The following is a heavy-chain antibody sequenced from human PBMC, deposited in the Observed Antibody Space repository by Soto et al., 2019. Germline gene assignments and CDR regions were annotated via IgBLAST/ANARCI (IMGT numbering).Heavy chain of an antibody. J-gene: IGHJ6*02. CDR3: ARKGYIGNFGLDV. CDR1: GYTFRNYD. Sequence: QVQLVQSGAEVKRPGASVKVSCKASGYTFRNYDVAWVRRAPGHGLEWMGWISISKGKTYYQESLQGRVTMTMDTGTTTAYMEVRSLRSEATAVYYCARKGYIGNFGLDVWVQGTTVTFSS. V-gene: IGHV1-18*01. D-gene: IGHD2-2*02. CDR2: ISISKGKT.